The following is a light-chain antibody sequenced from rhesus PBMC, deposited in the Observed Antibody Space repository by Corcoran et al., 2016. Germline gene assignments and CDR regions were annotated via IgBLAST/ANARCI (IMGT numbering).Light chain of an antibody. J-gene: IGKJ2*01. V-gene: IGKV1-74*01. Sequence: DIQMTQSPSSLSASVGDRVTITCRASENVNNYLNWYQQKPGKAPKLLIYKASTLQSGVPSRFSGSGSWTDYTFTLSSLQPEDVATYYCQHSYGTPYSFGQGTKVEIK. CDR2: KAS. CDR3: QHSYGTPYS. CDR1: ENVNNY.